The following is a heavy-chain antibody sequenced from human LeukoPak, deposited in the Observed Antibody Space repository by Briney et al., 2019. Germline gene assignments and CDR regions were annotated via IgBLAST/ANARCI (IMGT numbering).Heavy chain of an antibody. D-gene: IGHD4-23*01. V-gene: IGHV4-59*08. CDR2: IYYSGST. CDR3: ARAYDVGGKGAFDY. CDR1: GGSISSYY. Sequence: KPSETLSLTCTVSGGSISSYYWSWIRQPPGKGLEWIGYIYYSGSTNYNPSLKSRVTISVDTSKNQFSLKLSSVTAADTAVYYCARAYDVGGKGAFDYWGQGTLVTVSS. J-gene: IGHJ4*02.